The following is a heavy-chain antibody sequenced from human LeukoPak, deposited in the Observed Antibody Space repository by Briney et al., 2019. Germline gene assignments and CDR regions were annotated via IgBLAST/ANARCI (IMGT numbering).Heavy chain of an antibody. CDR3: ARTFYDFWSDPTSWFDP. CDR1: GFTFSSYS. V-gene: IGHV3-21*01. Sequence: GGSLRLSCAASGFTFSSYSMNWVRQAPGKGLEWVSSISSSSSYIYYADSVKGRFTISRDNAKNSLYLHMNSLRAEDTAVYYCARTFYDFWSDPTSWFDPWGQGTLVTVSS. D-gene: IGHD3-3*01. CDR2: ISSSSSYI. J-gene: IGHJ5*02.